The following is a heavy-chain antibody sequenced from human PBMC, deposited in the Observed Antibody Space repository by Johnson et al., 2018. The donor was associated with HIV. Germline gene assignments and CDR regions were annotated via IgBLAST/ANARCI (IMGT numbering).Heavy chain of an antibody. Sequence: QVQLVESGGGVVQPGRSLRLSCEASGFSFSEYSVNWVRQAPGKGLEWVAVTSYDGTNKYYTDSVKGRFTISRDNSKTTLYLQMNSLRAEDTAVYYCARDRRDGFWSGYSHGFDIWGQGTMVTVSS. D-gene: IGHD3-3*01. CDR1: GFSFSEYS. J-gene: IGHJ3*02. CDR2: TSYDGTNK. V-gene: IGHV3-30*04. CDR3: ARDRRDGFWSGYSHGFDI.